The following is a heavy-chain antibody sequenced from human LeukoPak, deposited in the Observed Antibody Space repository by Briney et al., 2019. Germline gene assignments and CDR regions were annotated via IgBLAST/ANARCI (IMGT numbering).Heavy chain of an antibody. V-gene: IGHV4-39*01. CDR3: ARQGSGYSFGW. CDR2: IYYNGDT. J-gene: IGHJ4*02. Sequence: SETLSLTCTVSGGSISSSSYYWGWIRQPPGKGLEWIGSIYYNGDTYSNTSLKSRLTISVDTSKNHFSLNLNSLTAADTAVYYCARQGSGYSFGWWGQGTLVTVTS. CDR1: GGSISSSSYY. D-gene: IGHD5-18*01.